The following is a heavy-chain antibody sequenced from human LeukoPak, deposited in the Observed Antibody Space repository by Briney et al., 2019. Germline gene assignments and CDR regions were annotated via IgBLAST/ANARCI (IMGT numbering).Heavy chain of an antibody. D-gene: IGHD3-22*01. CDR1: GYTFTSYA. CDR2: INAGNGNT. CDR3: RSAGYYDSSGYYFDAFDI. Sequence: ASVKVSCKASGYTFTSYAMHWVRQAPGQRLERMGWINAGNGNTKYSQKFQGRVTITRDTSASTAYMELSSLRSEDTAVYYCRSAGYYDSSGYYFDAFDIWGQGTMVTVSS. J-gene: IGHJ3*02. V-gene: IGHV1-3*01.